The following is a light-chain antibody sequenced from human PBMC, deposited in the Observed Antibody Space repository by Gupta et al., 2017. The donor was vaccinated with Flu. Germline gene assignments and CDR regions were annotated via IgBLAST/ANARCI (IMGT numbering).Light chain of an antibody. V-gene: IGLV2-14*01. CDR1: TSDVGGYNS. CDR3: SSYTSGSTLVVA. J-gene: IGLJ2*01. CDR2: DVS. Sequence: QSALTQPDSVSGSPGQSITISCTGTTSDVGGYNSVSWYQQRPGTAPKLMIYDVSNRPSGISNRFSGSKSGNTASLTISGLQAEDEADYYCSSYTSGSTLVVAFGGGTKLTVL.